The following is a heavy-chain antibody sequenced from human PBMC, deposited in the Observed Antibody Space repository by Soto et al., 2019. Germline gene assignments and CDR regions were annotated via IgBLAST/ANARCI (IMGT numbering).Heavy chain of an antibody. CDR1: GGSISSYY. V-gene: IGHV4-59*01. CDR2: IYYSGST. D-gene: IGHD3-10*01. Sequence: PSETLSLTCTVSGGSISSYYWSWIRQPPGKGLEWIGYIYYSGSTNYNPSLKSRVTISVDTSKNQFSLKLSSVTAADTAVYYCARENYGSGSLNWFDPWGQGTLVTVSS. J-gene: IGHJ5*02. CDR3: ARENYGSGSLNWFDP.